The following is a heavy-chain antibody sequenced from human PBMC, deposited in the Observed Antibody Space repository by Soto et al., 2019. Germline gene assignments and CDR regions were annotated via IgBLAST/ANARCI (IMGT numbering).Heavy chain of an antibody. CDR2: ISGSGGST. J-gene: IGHJ3*02. V-gene: IGHV3-23*01. CDR1: GFTFSSYA. Sequence: WGSLGLSCAASGFTFSSYAMSSVRQAPGKGLEWVSAISGSGGSTYYADSVKGRFTISRDNSKNTLYLQMNSLRAEDTAVYYCAKDIGSYGRDAFDIWGQGTMVTVSS. D-gene: IGHD4-17*01. CDR3: AKDIGSYGRDAFDI.